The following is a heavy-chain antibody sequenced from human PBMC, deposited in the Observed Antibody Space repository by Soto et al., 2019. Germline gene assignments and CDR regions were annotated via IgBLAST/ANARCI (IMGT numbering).Heavy chain of an antibody. CDR1: GGSFSGYY. CDR2: INHSGST. J-gene: IGHJ3*02. V-gene: IGHV4-34*01. D-gene: IGHD2-8*01. CDR3: ARASPIVLMVYARGTKRFDI. Sequence: QVQLQQWGAGLLKPSETLSLTCAVYGGSFSGYYWSWIRQPPGKGLEWIGEINHSGSTNYNPSLKSRVTISVDTSKIPFSLKLSSVTAADTAVYYCARASPIVLMVYARGTKRFDIWGQGTMVTVSS.